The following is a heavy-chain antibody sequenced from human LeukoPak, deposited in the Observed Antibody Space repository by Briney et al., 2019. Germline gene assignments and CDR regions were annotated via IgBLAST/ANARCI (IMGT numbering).Heavy chain of an antibody. CDR3: AKDNRRHYTSGPNPDSLH. CDR1: GFIFNNYA. V-gene: IGHV3-9*01. D-gene: IGHD6-19*01. J-gene: IGHJ4*02. Sequence: GGSPRLSCAGSGFIFNNYAMHWVRQPPGKGLEWVSGISWNSGSIDYADSVKGRFTIPRDNAKNSLYLQMNSLRVEDTAFYYCAKDNRRHYTSGPNPDSLHWGQGALVTVSS. CDR2: ISWNSGSI.